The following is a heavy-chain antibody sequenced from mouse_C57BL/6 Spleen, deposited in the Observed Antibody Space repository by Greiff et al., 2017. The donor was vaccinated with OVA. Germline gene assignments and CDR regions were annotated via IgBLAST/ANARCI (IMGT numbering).Heavy chain of an antibody. CDR3: ARDPPGRAMDY. V-gene: IGHV1-76*01. J-gene: IGHJ4*01. D-gene: IGHD3-3*01. Sequence: VKLMESGAELVRPGASVKLSCKASGYTFTDYYINWVKQRPGQGLEWIARIYPGSGNTYYNEKFKGKATLTAEKSSSTAYMQLSSLTSEDSAVYFCARDPPGRAMDYWGQGTSVTVSS. CDR1: GYTFTDYY. CDR2: IYPGSGNT.